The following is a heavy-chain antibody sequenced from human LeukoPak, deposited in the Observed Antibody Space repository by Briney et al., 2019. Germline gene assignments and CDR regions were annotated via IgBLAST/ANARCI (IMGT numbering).Heavy chain of an antibody. CDR1: GYSISSGYY. CDR2: MYHSGIT. Sequence: SETLSLTCAVSGYSISSGYYWGWIRQPPGKGLEWIGNMYHSGITYYNASLKSRVTISVDTSNNQFSLKLNSVTAADTAVYYCARRYSNSYFDFWGQGTLVTVSS. CDR3: ARRYSNSYFDF. V-gene: IGHV4-38-2*01. D-gene: IGHD4-11*01. J-gene: IGHJ4*02.